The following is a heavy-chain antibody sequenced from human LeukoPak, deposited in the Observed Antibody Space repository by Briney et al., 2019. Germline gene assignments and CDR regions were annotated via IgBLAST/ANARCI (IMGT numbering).Heavy chain of an antibody. D-gene: IGHD4-17*01. J-gene: IGHJ6*03. CDR1: GGSISSYY. CDR2: IYYSGST. CDR3: ATTTVTTHYYYMDV. V-gene: IGHV4-59*01. Sequence: PSETLSLTCTVSGGSISSYYWSWIRQPPGKGLGWIGYIYYSGSTNYNPSLKSRVTISVDTSKNQFSLKLSSVTAADTAVYYCATTTVTTHYYYMDVWGKGTTVTVSS.